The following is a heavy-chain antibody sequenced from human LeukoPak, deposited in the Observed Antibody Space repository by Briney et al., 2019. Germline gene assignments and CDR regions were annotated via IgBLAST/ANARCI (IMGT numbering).Heavy chain of an antibody. V-gene: IGHV3-73*01. CDR2: IRSKANSYAT. CDR1: GFTFSGSA. D-gene: IGHD4-11*01. J-gene: IGHJ4*02. Sequence: GGSLRLSCAASGFTFSGSAMHWVRQASGKGLEWVGRIRSKANSYATAYAASVKGRFTISRDDSKNTAYLQMNSLRAEDTAVYYCAKDISNYAPHWGQGTLVTVSS. CDR3: AKDISNYAPH.